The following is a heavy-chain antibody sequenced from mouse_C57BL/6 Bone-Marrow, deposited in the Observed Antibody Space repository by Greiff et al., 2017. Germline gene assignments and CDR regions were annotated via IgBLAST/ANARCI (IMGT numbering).Heavy chain of an antibody. V-gene: IGHV3-6*01. Sequence: EVQLQESGPGLVKPSQSLSLTCSVTGYSITSGYYWNWIRQFPGNKLEWMGYISYDGSNNYNPSLKNRISITRDTSKNQFFLKLNSVTTEYTATYYCARAFITTVVAFDYWGQGTTLTVSS. CDR1: GYSITSGYY. CDR2: ISYDGSN. J-gene: IGHJ2*01. CDR3: ARAFITTVVAFDY. D-gene: IGHD1-1*01.